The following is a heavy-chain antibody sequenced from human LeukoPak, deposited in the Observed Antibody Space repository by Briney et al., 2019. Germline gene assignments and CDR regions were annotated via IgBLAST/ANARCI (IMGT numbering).Heavy chain of an antibody. J-gene: IGHJ4*02. CDR2: IYYSGRT. D-gene: IGHD2-15*01. V-gene: IGHV4-59*12. CDR1: GGSISSYY. Sequence: SETLSLTCSVSGGSISSYYWSWIRQPPGRGLEWIGYIYYSGRTSYNPSLKSRVTISVDTSKNQFSLKLSSVTAADTAVYYCAREPLGYCSGGSCYSDDYWGQGTLVTVSS. CDR3: AREPLGYCSGGSCYSDDY.